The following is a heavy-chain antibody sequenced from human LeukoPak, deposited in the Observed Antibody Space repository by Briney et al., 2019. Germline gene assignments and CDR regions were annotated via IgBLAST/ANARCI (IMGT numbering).Heavy chain of an antibody. Sequence: VASVKVSCKASGYTFTSYYMHWVRQAPGQGLEWMGIINPSGGSTSYAQKFQGRVTMTMDTSTSTVYMELSSLRSEDTAVYYCARMYRPYYFDYWGQGTLVTVSS. CDR3: ARMYRPYYFDY. CDR2: INPSGGST. V-gene: IGHV1-46*01. CDR1: GYTFTSYY. J-gene: IGHJ4*02. D-gene: IGHD1-26*01.